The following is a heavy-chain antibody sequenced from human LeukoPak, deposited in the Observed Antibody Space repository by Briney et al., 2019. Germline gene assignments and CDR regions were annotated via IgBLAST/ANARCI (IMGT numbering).Heavy chain of an antibody. D-gene: IGHD3-3*01. CDR3: ARVPGPYYDFWSGYYKGNYYYYMDV. V-gene: IGHV4-59*01. J-gene: IGHJ6*03. Sequence: SETLSLTCTVSGGSISSYYWSWIRQPPGKGLEWIGYIYYSGSTNYNPSLKSRVTISVDTSKNQFSLKLSSVTAADTAVYYCARVPGPYYDFWSGYYKGNYYYYMDVWGKGTTVTVSS. CDR1: GGSISSYY. CDR2: IYYSGST.